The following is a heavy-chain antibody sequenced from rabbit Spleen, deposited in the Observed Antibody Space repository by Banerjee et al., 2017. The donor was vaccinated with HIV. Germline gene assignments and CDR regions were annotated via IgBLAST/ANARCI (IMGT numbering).Heavy chain of an antibody. Sequence: QEQLVESGGDLVQPGASLALTCKASGFTFSSSYYMCWVRQAPGKGLEWIGCIYVGRGSTHYANWAKGRVTMYKTSSTTVTLQLTSLTAADTATYFCARESAYIGGSGYGLWGQGTLVTVS. CDR3: ARESAYIGGSGYGL. CDR1: GFTFSSSYY. D-gene: IGHD1-1*01. J-gene: IGHJ4*01. CDR2: IYVGRGST. V-gene: IGHV1S45*01.